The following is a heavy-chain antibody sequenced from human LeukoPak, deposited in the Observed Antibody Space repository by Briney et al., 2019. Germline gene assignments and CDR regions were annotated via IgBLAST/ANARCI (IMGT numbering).Heavy chain of an antibody. CDR2: INHSGST. Sequence: SETLSLTCAVYGASFSGYYWSWIRQPPGKGLEWIGEINHSGSTNYNPSLKSRVTISVDTSKNQFSLKLSSVTAADTAVYYCARAGYQLLYHFDYWGQGTLVTVSS. CDR3: ARAGYQLLYHFDY. V-gene: IGHV4-34*01. J-gene: IGHJ4*02. D-gene: IGHD2-2*02. CDR1: GASFSGYY.